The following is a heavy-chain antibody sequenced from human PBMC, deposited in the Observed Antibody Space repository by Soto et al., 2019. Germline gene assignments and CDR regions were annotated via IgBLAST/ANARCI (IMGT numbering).Heavy chain of an antibody. CDR1: GFTFSSYA. J-gene: IGHJ5*02. Sequence: VGSLILSCSASGFTFSSYAMIWVRQAPGKGLEWVSAIIGSGGSTYYADSVKGRFTISRDNSKNTLYLQMNSLRAEDTAVYYCWPYSSSGVWFDPWGQGTLVTVSS. V-gene: IGHV3-23*01. D-gene: IGHD6-6*01. CDR3: WPYSSSGVWFDP. CDR2: IIGSGGST.